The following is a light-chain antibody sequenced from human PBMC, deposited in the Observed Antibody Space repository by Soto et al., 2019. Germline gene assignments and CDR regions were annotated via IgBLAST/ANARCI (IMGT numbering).Light chain of an antibody. Sequence: DIQLTQSPSFLSASVGDRVTITCRASQGLSSYLDWYQQQPGKAPKLLIYVASTLQSGVPSRFSGSGSGTEFTLTISSLQPEDFATYYCQQDNNYPLTFGGGTKVEIK. CDR3: QQDNNYPLT. CDR2: VAS. CDR1: QGLSSY. J-gene: IGKJ4*01. V-gene: IGKV1-9*01.